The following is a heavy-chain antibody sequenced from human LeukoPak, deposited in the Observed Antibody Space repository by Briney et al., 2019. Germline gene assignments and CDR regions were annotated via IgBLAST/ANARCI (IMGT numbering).Heavy chain of an antibody. CDR1: GFTFSSYG. D-gene: IGHD2-2*01. CDR3: AKDGDCSSTSCYGDYYYGMDV. CDR2: ISYDGSNK. J-gene: IGHJ6*04. Sequence: PGGSLRLSCAASGFTFSSYGMHWVRQAPGKGLGWVAVISYDGSNKYYADSVKGRFTISRDNSKNTLYLQMNSLRAEDTAVYYCAKDGDCSSTSCYGDYYYGMDVWGKGTTVTVSS. V-gene: IGHV3-30*18.